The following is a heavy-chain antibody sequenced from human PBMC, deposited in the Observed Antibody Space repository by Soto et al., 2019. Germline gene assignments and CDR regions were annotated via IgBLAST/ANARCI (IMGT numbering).Heavy chain of an antibody. CDR1: GFTFEDYA. D-gene: IGHD2-21*02. J-gene: IGHJ4*02. CDR3: ASDRLGVLTAVIDQ. Sequence: EARLTESGGGLVQPGWTLRLSCTASGFTFEDYAMHWVRQAPGKGLEWLAGITSKSNHIGYGESVRGRFTISRDNGKACVFLQMRSLRPVDTALYYCASDRLGVLTAVIDQWGQGTQVIVSS. CDR2: ITSKSNHI. V-gene: IGHV3-9*01.